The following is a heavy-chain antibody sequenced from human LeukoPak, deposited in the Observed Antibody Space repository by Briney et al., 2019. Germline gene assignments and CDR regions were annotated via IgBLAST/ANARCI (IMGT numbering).Heavy chain of an antibody. J-gene: IGHJ3*02. CDR1: GYTFTGHY. CDR3: ARPHIPAAMRDDAFDI. D-gene: IGHD2-2*01. CDR2: INAGNGNT. Sequence: ASVRVSCKASGYTFTGHYMHWARQAPGQGLEWMGWINAGNGNTKYSQKFQGRVTITRDTSASTAYMELSSLRSEDTAVYYCARPHIPAAMRDDAFDIWGQGTMVTVSS. V-gene: IGHV1-3*01.